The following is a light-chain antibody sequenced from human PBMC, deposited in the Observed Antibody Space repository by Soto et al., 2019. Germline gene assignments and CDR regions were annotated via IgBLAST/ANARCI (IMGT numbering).Light chain of an antibody. CDR2: TLS. CDR3: MQRKEFPVT. CDR1: QSLFYSYDGSIY. J-gene: IGKJ4*01. Sequence: DTVMTQTSLSLPVTPRALASISCSSSQSLFYSYDGSIYLDWYLQRPGQSPQLLIYTLSYRASGVPDRFSGSGSGTDFTLKISSVEAEDVGVYYCMQRKEFPVTFGEATE. V-gene: IGKV2-40*01.